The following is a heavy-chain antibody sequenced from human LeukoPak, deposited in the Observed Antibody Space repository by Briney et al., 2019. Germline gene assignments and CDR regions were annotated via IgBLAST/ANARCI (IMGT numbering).Heavy chain of an antibody. V-gene: IGHV3-21*01. D-gene: IGHD3-22*01. CDR3: ANSRYDSSGYYGIIGY. Sequence: GGSLRLSCAASGFTFSSYTMNWVRLAPGKGLEWVSSISRSNIYKYYADSVKGRFTISRDNAKNSLYLQMNSLRAEDTAVYYCANSRYDSSGYYGIIGYWGQGTLVTVSS. CDR2: ISRSNIYK. CDR1: GFTFSSYT. J-gene: IGHJ4*02.